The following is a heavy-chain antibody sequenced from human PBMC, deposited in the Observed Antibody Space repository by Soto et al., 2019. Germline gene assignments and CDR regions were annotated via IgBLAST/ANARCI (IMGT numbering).Heavy chain of an antibody. CDR2: ISSSSSYI. D-gene: IGHD1-7*01. V-gene: IGHV3-21*01. CDR1: GFTFSSYS. CDR3: ARKTGTTFLNAFDI. J-gene: IGHJ3*02. Sequence: GGSLRLSCAASGFTFSSYSMNWVRQAPGKGLEWVSSISSSSSYIYYADSVKGRFTISRDNAKNSLYLQMNSLRAEDTAVYYCARKTGTTFLNAFDIWGQGTMVTVSS.